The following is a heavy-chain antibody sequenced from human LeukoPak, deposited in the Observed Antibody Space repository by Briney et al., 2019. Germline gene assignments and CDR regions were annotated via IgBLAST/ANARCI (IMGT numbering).Heavy chain of an antibody. J-gene: IGHJ4*02. V-gene: IGHV3-30-3*01. CDR3: LPAGQLVDY. CDR2: ISYDGSNK. Sequence: GGTLRLSCAASGFTFSSYAMHWVRQAPGKGLEWVAVISYDGSNKYYADSVKGRFTISRDNSKNTLYLQMNSLRAEDTAVYYCLPAGQLVDYWGQGTLVTVSS. D-gene: IGHD6-6*01. CDR1: GFTFSSYA.